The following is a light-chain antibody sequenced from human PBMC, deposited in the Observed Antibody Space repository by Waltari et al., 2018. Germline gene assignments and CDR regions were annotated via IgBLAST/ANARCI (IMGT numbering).Light chain of an antibody. V-gene: IGKV3-15*01. Sequence: EIVMTQSPATLSVSPGQSATLSCRASQSVSTNLAWYEQKPGQAPRLLIDDASTRATGIPARFSGSGAGTEFTLTISSLQSEDFAVYYCQQYDNWPPLTFGGGTKVEIK. CDR3: QQYDNWPPLT. CDR1: QSVSTN. J-gene: IGKJ4*01. CDR2: DAS.